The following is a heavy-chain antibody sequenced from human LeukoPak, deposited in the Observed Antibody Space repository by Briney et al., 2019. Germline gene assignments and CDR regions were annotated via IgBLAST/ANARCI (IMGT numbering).Heavy chain of an antibody. D-gene: IGHD6-13*01. V-gene: IGHV4-39*01. Sequence: PSETLSLTCTVSGGSISSSSYNWGWMRQPPGKGREWIGSVYYSGSTYYNPSLKSRVTISVDTSKNQFSLKLSSVTAADTAVYYCERVRYSSHRGLDYWGQGTLVTVSS. CDR3: ERVRYSSHRGLDY. CDR1: GGSISSSSYN. CDR2: VYYSGST. J-gene: IGHJ4*02.